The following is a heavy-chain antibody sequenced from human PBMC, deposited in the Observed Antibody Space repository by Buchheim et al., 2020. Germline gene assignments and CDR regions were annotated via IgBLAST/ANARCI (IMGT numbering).Heavy chain of an antibody. J-gene: IGHJ4*02. CDR3: AKTNYYESSGYIDY. CDR1: GFTFSSYG. CDR2: ISYDGSNA. V-gene: IGHV3-30*18. Sequence: QVQLVESGGGVVQPGRSLRLSCAASGFTFSSYGMHWVRQAPGKGLEWEAVISYDGSNAYYADSVKGRFTISRDNSKNTLYLQMHSLRAEDTAVFYRAKTNYYESSGYIDYWGQGTL. D-gene: IGHD3-22*01.